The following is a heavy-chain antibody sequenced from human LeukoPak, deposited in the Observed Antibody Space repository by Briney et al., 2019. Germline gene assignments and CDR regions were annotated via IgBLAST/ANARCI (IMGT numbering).Heavy chain of an antibody. V-gene: IGHV3-23*01. CDR3: AKHISPFEVEAFDI. Sequence: GGSLRLSCAASGFPFSNHAMSWVRQAPGKGLEWVSAMIGSGSSTYYADSVKGRFTISRDNSKNTLYLQMNSLRAEDTAVYYCAKHISPFEVEAFDIWGQGTMVTVSS. CDR1: GFPFSNHA. CDR2: MIGSGSST. J-gene: IGHJ3*02. D-gene: IGHD2-21*01.